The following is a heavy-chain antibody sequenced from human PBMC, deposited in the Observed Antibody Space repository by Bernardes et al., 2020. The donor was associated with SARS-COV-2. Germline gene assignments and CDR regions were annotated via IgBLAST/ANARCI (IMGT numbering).Heavy chain of an antibody. J-gene: IGHJ4*02. Sequence: SETLSLTCTISGGSINSDSSYWGWIRQPPGKGLEWIGSIYSIGSTFYNPSLKSRVTMSIDTSKNQFSLKLTSVTSADTAVYYCARGAWGDIVLEPAAMIDYWGQGILVTVSS. CDR2: IYSIGST. D-gene: IGHD2-2*01. V-gene: IGHV4-39*07. CDR1: GGSINSDSSY. CDR3: ARGAWGDIVLEPAAMIDY.